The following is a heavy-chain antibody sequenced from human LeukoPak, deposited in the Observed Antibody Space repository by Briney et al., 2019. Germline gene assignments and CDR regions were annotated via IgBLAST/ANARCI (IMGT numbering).Heavy chain of an antibody. CDR3: ARGHDFWSGSSGTFDP. D-gene: IGHD3-3*01. V-gene: IGHV4-4*07. Sequence: SETLSLTYTVSGGSISSYYWSWIRQPAGKGLEWIGRIYTSGSTNYNPSLKSRVTMSVDTSKNQFSLKLSSETAADTAVYYCARGHDFWSGSSGTFDPWGQGTLVTVSS. CDR1: GGSISSYY. CDR2: IYTSGST. J-gene: IGHJ5*02.